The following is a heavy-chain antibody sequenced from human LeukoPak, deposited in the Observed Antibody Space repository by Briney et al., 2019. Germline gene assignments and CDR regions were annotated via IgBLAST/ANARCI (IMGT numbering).Heavy chain of an antibody. D-gene: IGHD6-13*01. CDR1: GGSISSYY. J-gene: IGHJ4*02. V-gene: IGHV4-59*01. Sequence: SETLSLTCTVSGGSISSYYWSWIRQPPGKGLEWIGYIYYSGSTNYNPSLKSRVTISVDTSKNQFSLKLSSMTAADTAVYYCARGRIAAAGAFDYWGQGTLVTVSS. CDR2: IYYSGST. CDR3: ARGRIAAAGAFDY.